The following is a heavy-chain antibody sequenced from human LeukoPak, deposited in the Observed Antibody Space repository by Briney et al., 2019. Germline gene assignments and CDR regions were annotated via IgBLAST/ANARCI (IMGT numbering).Heavy chain of an antibody. CDR3: ARDGITMIVDQFDY. V-gene: IGHV1-18*01. Sequence: ASVKVSCKTSGYTFTSYGISWVRQAPGQGLEWMGWISAYNGNTNYAQKLQGRVTMTTDTSTSTAYMELRSLRSDDTAVYYCARDGITMIVDQFDYWGQGTLVTVSS. CDR1: GYTFTSYG. J-gene: IGHJ4*02. CDR2: ISAYNGNT. D-gene: IGHD3-22*01.